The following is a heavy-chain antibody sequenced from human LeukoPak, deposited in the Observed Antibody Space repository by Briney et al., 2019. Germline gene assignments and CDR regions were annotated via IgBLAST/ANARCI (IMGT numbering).Heavy chain of an antibody. Sequence: PSETLSLTCTVSGGSISSYYWSWIRQPPGKGLEWIGEINHSGSTNYNPSLKSRVTISVDTSKNQFSLKLSSVTAADTAVYYCARVKMIGEYCSGGSCYSDYWGQGTLVTVSS. J-gene: IGHJ4*02. V-gene: IGHV4-34*01. CDR3: ARVKMIGEYCSGGSCYSDY. CDR1: GGSISSYY. D-gene: IGHD2-15*01. CDR2: INHSGST.